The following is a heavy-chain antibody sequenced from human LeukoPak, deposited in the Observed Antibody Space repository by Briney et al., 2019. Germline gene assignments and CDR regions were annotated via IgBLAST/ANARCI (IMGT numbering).Heavy chain of an antibody. Sequence: GRSLRLSCAASGFTFSSYGMHWVRQAPGKGLEWVAVIWYDGSNKYYADSVKGRFTISRDNSKNTLYLQVNSLRAEDTAVYYCASTLSGSSSYWGQGTLVTVSS. CDR1: GFTFSSYG. D-gene: IGHD1-26*01. CDR3: ASTLSGSSSY. J-gene: IGHJ4*02. V-gene: IGHV3-33*01. CDR2: IWYDGSNK.